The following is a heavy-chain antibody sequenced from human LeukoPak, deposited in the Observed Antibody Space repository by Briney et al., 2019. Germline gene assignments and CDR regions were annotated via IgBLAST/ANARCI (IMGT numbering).Heavy chain of an antibody. V-gene: IGHV1-2*02. CDR2: INPNSGGT. Sequence: GASVKVSCKASGYTFTGYYMHWVRQAPGQGLGWMGWINPNSGGTNYAQKFQGRVTMTRDTSISTAYMELSRLRSDDTAVYYCARDRYSSSWYGRGSFDYWGQGTLVTVSS. D-gene: IGHD6-13*01. CDR3: ARDRYSSSWYGRGSFDY. CDR1: GYTFTGYY. J-gene: IGHJ4*02.